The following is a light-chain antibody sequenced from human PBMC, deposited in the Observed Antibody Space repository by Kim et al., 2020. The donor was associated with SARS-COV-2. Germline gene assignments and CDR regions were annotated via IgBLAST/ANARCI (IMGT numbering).Light chain of an antibody. CDR3: QQYNTYPYT. V-gene: IGKV1-5*03. Sequence: DIQMTQSPSTLSGSVGDSVTITCRASQSIDNWLAWYQQKPGTAPKILIYKASSLEGGAPSRFSGGGFGTEFTLTITSLQPDDFATYYCQQYNTYPYTFGQGTKLEI. CDR1: QSIDNW. J-gene: IGKJ2*01. CDR2: KAS.